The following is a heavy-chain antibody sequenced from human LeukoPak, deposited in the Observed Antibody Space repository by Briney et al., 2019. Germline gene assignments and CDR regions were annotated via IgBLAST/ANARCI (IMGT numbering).Heavy chain of an antibody. V-gene: IGHV4-34*01. Sequence: SETLSLSCAVYGGSFSGYYWSWIRQPPGKGLEWIGEINHSGSTNYNPSLKSRVTISVDTSKNQFSLKLSSVTAADTAVYYCARGGAAAGPPWFDYWGQGTLVTVSS. CDR1: GGSFSGYY. CDR2: INHSGST. D-gene: IGHD6-13*01. J-gene: IGHJ4*02. CDR3: ARGGAAAGPPWFDY.